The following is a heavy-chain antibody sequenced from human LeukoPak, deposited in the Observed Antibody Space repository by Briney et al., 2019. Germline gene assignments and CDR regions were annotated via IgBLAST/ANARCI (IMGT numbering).Heavy chain of an antibody. V-gene: IGHV3-74*01. CDR2: INPDGSSP. D-gene: IGHD2-15*01. J-gene: IGHJ4*02. Sequence: PGGSLRLSRAASGFTFSDYWMHWVRQAPGKGLVWVCRINPDGSSPSYADSVKGRFTISRDNAKNTLYLQMKSLRDEDTAVYYCYSPEADYWGQGTLVTVSS. CDR3: YSPEADY. CDR1: GFTFSDYW.